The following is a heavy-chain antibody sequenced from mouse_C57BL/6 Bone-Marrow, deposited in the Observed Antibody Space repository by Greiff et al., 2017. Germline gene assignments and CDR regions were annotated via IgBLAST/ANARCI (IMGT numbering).Heavy chain of an antibody. CDR3: AGEGGAWFAY. Sequence: VQLQQSGAELARPGASVKLSCTASGYTFTSYGISWVKQRTGQGLEWIGEIYPTGGNTYYNEKFKGKATLTADKSSSTAYMELRSLTSEDSAVCCCAGEGGAWFAYGGQGHLTTVT. CDR1: GYTFTSYG. J-gene: IGHJ3*01. D-gene: IGHD1-1*02. CDR2: IYPTGGNT. V-gene: IGHV1-81*01.